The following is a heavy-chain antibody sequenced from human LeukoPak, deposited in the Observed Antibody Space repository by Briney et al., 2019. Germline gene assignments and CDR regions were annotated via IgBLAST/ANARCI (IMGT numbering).Heavy chain of an antibody. CDR3: ARDNLNWGWFDP. D-gene: IGHD3-16*01. CDR2: ISAYNDNT. CDR1: GYTFTSYG. Sequence: ASVKVSCKASGYTFTSYGISWVRQAPGQGLEWMGWISAYNDNTNYAQKLQGRVTMTTDTSTSTAYMELRSLRSDDTAVYYCARDNLNWGWFDPWGQGTLVTVSS. V-gene: IGHV1-18*04. J-gene: IGHJ5*02.